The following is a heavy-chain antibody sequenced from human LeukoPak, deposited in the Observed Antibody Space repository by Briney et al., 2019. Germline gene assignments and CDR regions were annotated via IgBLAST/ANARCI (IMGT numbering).Heavy chain of an antibody. Sequence: GSSVKVSCKASGDTFSSYAISWVQQAPGQGLEWIGGIIPIFGTANYAQKFQGRVTITADQSTSTAYMELSSLRSEDTAVYYCARGPYSGYFDYWGQGTLVTVSS. J-gene: IGHJ4*02. CDR2: IIPIFGTA. CDR1: GDTFSSYA. V-gene: IGHV1-69*01. CDR3: ARGPYSGYFDY. D-gene: IGHD5-12*01.